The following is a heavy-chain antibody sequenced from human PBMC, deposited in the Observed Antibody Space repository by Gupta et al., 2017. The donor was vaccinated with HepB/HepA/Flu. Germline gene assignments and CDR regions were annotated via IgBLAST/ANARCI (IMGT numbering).Heavy chain of an antibody. Sequence: EVQLVQSGAAVKKPGESLKISCKGSGYSFTRYWIGWVRQMPGKGLEWMGIIYPGDSDTRYSPSFQGQVTISADKSISTAYLQWSSLKASDTAMYYCARLFEPPATVYYYYMDVWGKGTTVTVSS. V-gene: IGHV5-51*01. CDR3: ARLFEPPATVYYYYMDV. J-gene: IGHJ6*03. CDR2: IYPGDSDT. D-gene: IGHD2-2*01. CDR1: GYSFTRYW.